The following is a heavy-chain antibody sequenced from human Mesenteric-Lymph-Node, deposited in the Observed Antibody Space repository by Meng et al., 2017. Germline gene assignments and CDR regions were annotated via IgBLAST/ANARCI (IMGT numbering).Heavy chain of an antibody. V-gene: IGHV3-33*01. CDR1: GFTFSSYG. Sequence: GESLKISCAASGFTFSSYGMHWVRQAPGKGLEWVAVIWYDGSNKYYADSVKGRFTISRDNSKNTLYLQMNSLRAEDTAVYYCVRALNDDGGETFWGQGTLVTVSS. CDR2: IWYDGSNK. D-gene: IGHD4-23*01. J-gene: IGHJ4*02. CDR3: VRALNDDGGETF.